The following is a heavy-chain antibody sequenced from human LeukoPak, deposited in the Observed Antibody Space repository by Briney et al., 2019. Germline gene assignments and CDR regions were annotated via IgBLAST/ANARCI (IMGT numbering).Heavy chain of an antibody. CDR3: ARRYYNSGSYCLDY. Sequence: GESLKISCTGSGYNFTNYWIGWVRQMPGKGLEWMGIIHPSDSETRYSPSFQGQVTISADKSISTAYLQWSSLKASDIAMYYCARRYYNSGSYCLDYWGQGTLVTVSS. CDR2: IHPSDSET. J-gene: IGHJ4*02. CDR1: GYNFTNYW. V-gene: IGHV5-51*01. D-gene: IGHD3-10*01.